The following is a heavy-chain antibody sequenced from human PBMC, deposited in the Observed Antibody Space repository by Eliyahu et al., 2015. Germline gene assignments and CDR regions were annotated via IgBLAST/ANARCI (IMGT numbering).Heavy chain of an antibody. J-gene: IGHJ3*01. CDR1: GXSVTTGXY. D-gene: IGHD1-26*01. CDR2: IYHDGTT. CDR3: ARDVDSSGTSAFDV. V-gene: IGHV4-38-2*02. Sequence: QLQLQESGPGLVKPSEALSLKXXVXGXSVTTGXYWAWXRKSPGKGLXWIGSIYHDGTTYYAPSLKRRVTISLEVSENQFSLRLDSVTAADTAIYYCARDVDSSGTSAFDVWGQGTLVTVSS.